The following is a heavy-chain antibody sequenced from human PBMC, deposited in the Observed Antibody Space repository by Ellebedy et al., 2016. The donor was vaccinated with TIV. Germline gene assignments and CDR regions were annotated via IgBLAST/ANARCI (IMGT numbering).Heavy chain of an antibody. CDR1: GFTFSSYV. CDR3: AKLGGVLSWYADY. V-gene: IGHV3-30*09. J-gene: IGHJ4*02. CDR2: LSYDGSNK. Sequence: PGGSLRLSCAASGFTFSSYVMHWVRQAPGKGLEWVASLSYDGSNKYYADAVKGRFAISRDNSKNTLYLQMNSLRADDTAMYYCAKLGGVLSWYADYWGLGTLVTVSP. D-gene: IGHD6-13*01.